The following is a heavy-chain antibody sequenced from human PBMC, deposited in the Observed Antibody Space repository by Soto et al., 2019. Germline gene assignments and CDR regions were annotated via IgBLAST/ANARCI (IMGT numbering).Heavy chain of an antibody. D-gene: IGHD1-26*01. CDR1: GGSVSSGSYY. V-gene: IGHV4-61*01. J-gene: IGHJ4*02. CDR2: IYYSGST. Sequence: SETLSLTCTVSGGSVSSGSYYWSWIRQPPGKGLEWIGYIYYSGSTNYNPSLKSRVTISVDTSKNQFSLKLSSVTAADTAVYYCARDRAFSGFDYWGQGTLVTVSS. CDR3: ARDRAFSGFDY.